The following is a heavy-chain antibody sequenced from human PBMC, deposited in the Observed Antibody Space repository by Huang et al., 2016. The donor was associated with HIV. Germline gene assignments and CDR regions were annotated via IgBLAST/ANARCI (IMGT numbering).Heavy chain of an antibody. V-gene: IGHV4-39*01. CDR3: ARPLTGTTALGY. CDR1: GSSISSSYY. J-gene: IGHJ4*02. CDR2: IYYSGNI. D-gene: IGHD1-20*01. Sequence: QLQLQESGPGLVNPSEPLSLICTVSGSSISSSYYWGWIRQPPGKGLEWIGNIYYSGNISYNPSLKSRVTISVDTSKNHISLKVDSVTAADTAVYYGARPLTGTTALGYWGQGTLVTVSS.